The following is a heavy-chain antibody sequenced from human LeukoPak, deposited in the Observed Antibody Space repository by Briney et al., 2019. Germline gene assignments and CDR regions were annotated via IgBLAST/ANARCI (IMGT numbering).Heavy chain of an antibody. CDR3: ARDRRRGLYCSGGDY. CDR2: ISSSSSYI. J-gene: IGHJ4*02. Sequence: GGSLRLSCAASGFTFSSYSMNWVRQAPGKGLKWVSSISSSSSYIYYADSVKGRFTISRDNAKNSLYLQMNSLRAEDTAVYYCARDRRRGLYCSGGDYWGQGTLVTVSS. CDR1: GFTFSSYS. D-gene: IGHD6-19*01. V-gene: IGHV3-21*01.